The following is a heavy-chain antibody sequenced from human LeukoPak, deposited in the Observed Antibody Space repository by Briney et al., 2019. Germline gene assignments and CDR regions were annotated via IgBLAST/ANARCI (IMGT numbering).Heavy chain of an antibody. J-gene: IGHJ4*02. Sequence: PGGSLRLSCAASGFTFSSYAMSWVRQAPGKGLEWVSVISGSGGSTYYADSVKGRFTISRDNSKNTLYLQMNSLRAEDTAVYYCAKDMNRAGVGYFDYWGQGTLVTVSS. CDR2: ISGSGGST. V-gene: IGHV3-23*01. CDR3: AKDMNRAGVGYFDY. CDR1: GFTFSSYA. D-gene: IGHD6-13*01.